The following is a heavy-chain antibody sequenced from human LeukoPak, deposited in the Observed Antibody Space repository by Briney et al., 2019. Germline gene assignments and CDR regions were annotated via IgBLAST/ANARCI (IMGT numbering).Heavy chain of an antibody. Sequence: PGGTLRLSCAASGFTFSNYGMGWVRQAPGKGLEWVSSISGSGDNTYYANSVKGRFTISRDNSKNTLYLQMNSLRAEDTAVYYCAKDRPAMVVVPAAMGYWGQGTLVTVSS. V-gene: IGHV3-23*01. CDR1: GFTFSNYG. CDR2: ISGSGDNT. D-gene: IGHD2-2*01. CDR3: AKDRPAMVVVPAAMGY. J-gene: IGHJ4*02.